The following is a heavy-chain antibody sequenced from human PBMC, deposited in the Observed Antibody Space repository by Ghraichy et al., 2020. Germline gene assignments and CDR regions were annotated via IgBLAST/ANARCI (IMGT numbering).Heavy chain of an antibody. D-gene: IGHD3-10*01. CDR1: GFGITDYY. V-gene: IGHV3-11*01. CDR2: ISQNGNTI. J-gene: IGHJ6*02. CDR3: ARDSRTQVPLLREYYYYGMDV. Sequence: GGSLRLSCAASGFGITDYYMNWIRQAPGKGLEWVSFISQNGNTIYYADSVKGRFTISRDSARGSLYLQMDSLRVDDTAVYFCARDSRTQVPLLREYYYYGMDVWGQGTTVTVAS.